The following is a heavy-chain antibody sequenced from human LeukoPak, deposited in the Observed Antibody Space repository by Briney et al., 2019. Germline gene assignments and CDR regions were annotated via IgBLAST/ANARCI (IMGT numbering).Heavy chain of an antibody. CDR2: IYYSGST. CDR3: ARDRRGWLVDAFDI. CDR1: GGSISSSSYY. V-gene: IGHV4-61*01. D-gene: IGHD6-19*01. Sequence: SETLSLTCTVSGGSISSSSYYWSWIRQPPGKGLEWIGYIYYSGSTNYNPSLKSRVTISVDTSKNQFSLKLSSVTAADTAVYYCARDRRGWLVDAFDIWGQGTMVTVSS. J-gene: IGHJ3*02.